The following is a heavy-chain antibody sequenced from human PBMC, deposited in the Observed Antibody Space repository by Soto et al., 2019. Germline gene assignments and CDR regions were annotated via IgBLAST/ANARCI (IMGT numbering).Heavy chain of an antibody. CDR2: MNTEGSTT. CDR3: ATAEVDY. Sequence: GSLRLSCAVSGVTFANHWMHWVRQAPGKGLEWVSRMNTEGSTTHYADSVYGRLTVPRDNANNTLYLTMNSLRAEDTAVYYCATAEVDYWGPGTMVTVSS. V-gene: IGHV3-74*01. CDR1: GVTFANHW. J-gene: IGHJ4*02.